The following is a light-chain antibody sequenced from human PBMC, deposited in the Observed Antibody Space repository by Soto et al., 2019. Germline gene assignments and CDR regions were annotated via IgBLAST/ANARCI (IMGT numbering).Light chain of an antibody. CDR2: DVS. CDR1: SSDVGGYDY. V-gene: IGLV2-11*01. J-gene: IGLJ1*01. Sequence: QSVLTQPRSVSGSPGQSVTISCTGTSSDVGGYDYVSWYQQEPGKAPKLMIYDVSKRPSGVPDRFSGSKSGNTASLTISGLQAEDEADYYCCSYAGTYSHVFGTWT. CDR3: CSYAGTYSHV.